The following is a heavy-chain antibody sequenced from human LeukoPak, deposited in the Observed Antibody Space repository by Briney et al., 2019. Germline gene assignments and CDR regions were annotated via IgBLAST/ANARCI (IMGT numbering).Heavy chain of an antibody. CDR2: IWYDGSDK. V-gene: IGHV3-33*06. J-gene: IGHJ6*03. Sequence: GGSLRLSCAASGFTFSSYGMHWVRQAPGKGLEWVAVIWYDGSDKYYADSVKGRFTISRDNSKNTLYLQMNSLRAEDTAVYYCAKGDYYYYYMGVWGKGTTVTVSS. CDR1: GFTFSSYG. CDR3: AKGDYYYYYMGV.